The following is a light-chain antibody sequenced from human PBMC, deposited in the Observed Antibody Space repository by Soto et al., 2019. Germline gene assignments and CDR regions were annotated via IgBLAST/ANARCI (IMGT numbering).Light chain of an antibody. J-gene: IGKJ5*01. Sequence: EIVMTRSPATRSVSPGEGATVSFRASQSVRRHLAWYQHKPGQAPRLLFYDASTRATGIPARFSGSGSGTEFTLTISSLQSEDFEVYYCQHYHGWPITFGQGTRLEIK. CDR2: DAS. CDR3: QHYHGWPIT. CDR1: QSVRRH. V-gene: IGKV3-15*01.